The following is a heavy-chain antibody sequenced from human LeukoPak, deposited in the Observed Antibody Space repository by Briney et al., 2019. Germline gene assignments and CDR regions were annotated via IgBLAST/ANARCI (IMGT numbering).Heavy chain of an antibody. CDR3: ARDRGYYYDSSGYYYYY. V-gene: IGHV3-7*01. Sequence: GGSPRLSCAASGFTFSSYWMSWVRQAPGKGLEWVANIKQDGSEKYYVDSVKGRFTISRDNAKNSLYLQMNSLRAEDTAVYYCARDRGYYYDSSGYYYYYWGQGTLVTVSS. CDR2: IKQDGSEK. D-gene: IGHD3-22*01. J-gene: IGHJ4*02. CDR1: GFTFSSYW.